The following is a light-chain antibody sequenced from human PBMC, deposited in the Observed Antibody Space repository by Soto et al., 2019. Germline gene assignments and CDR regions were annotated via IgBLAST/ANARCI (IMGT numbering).Light chain of an antibody. CDR2: RNN. Sequence: QSVLXXXXSASXTPXXXXXIXXXGSXXXIGSNYVYWYQQLPGTAPKLLIYRNNQRPSGVPDRFSGSKSGTSASLAISGLRSEDEADYYCAAWDDSLSGVVFGGGTKLTVL. CDR3: AAWDDSLSGVV. J-gene: IGLJ3*02. CDR1: XXXIGSNY. V-gene: IGLV1-47*01.